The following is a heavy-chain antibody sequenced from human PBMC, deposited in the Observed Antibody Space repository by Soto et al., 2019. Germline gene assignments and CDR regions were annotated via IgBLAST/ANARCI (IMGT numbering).Heavy chain of an antibody. D-gene: IGHD7-27*01. V-gene: IGHV1-8*01. CDR3: TRGPPNWGFDY. CDR2: MSPKSGNT. J-gene: IGHJ4*02. Sequence: QVQLVQSGAEVKKPGASVKVSCKASGYTFTNYDINWVRQTTGQGLEWMGWMSPKSGNTGYAQQFQGRVTMTRDTSISTAYMELSSLKSEDTGVYFCTRGPPNWGFDYWGQGILVTVSS. CDR1: GYTFTNYD.